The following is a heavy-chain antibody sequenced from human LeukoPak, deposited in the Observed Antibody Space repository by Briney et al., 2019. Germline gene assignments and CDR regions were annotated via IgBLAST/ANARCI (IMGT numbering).Heavy chain of an antibody. CDR2: IYYSGST. CDR1: GGSISSSSYY. CDR3: ARHLESEYSSGWYTVFDAFDI. V-gene: IGHV4-39*01. J-gene: IGHJ3*02. D-gene: IGHD6-19*01. Sequence: SETLSLTCTVSGGSISSSSYYWGWIRQPPGKGLEWIGSIYYSGSTYYNPSLKSRVTISVDTSKNQFSLKLSSVTAADTAVYYCARHLESEYSSGWYTVFDAFDIWGQGTMVTVSS.